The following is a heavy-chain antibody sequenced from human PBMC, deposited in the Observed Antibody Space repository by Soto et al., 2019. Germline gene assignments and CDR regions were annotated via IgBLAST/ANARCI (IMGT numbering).Heavy chain of an antibody. Sequence: PGESLKISCKGSGYSFTSYWISWVRQMPGKGLEWMGRIDPSDSYTNYSPSFQGHVTISADKSISTAYLQWSSLKASDTAMYYCARLAAAGTNYYYGMDVWGQGTTVTVSS. CDR1: GYSFTSYW. D-gene: IGHD6-13*01. CDR2: IDPSDSYT. V-gene: IGHV5-10-1*01. CDR3: ARLAAAGTNYYYGMDV. J-gene: IGHJ6*02.